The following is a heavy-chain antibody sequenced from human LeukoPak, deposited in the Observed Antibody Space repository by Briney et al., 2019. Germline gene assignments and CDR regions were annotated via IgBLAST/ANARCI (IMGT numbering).Heavy chain of an antibody. D-gene: IGHD2-2*02. CDR3: ARVNAALYDY. CDR1: GGSISSYY. J-gene: IGHJ4*02. CDR2: IYYSGST. Sequence: SETLSLTCTVSGGSISSYYWSWIRQPPGKGLEWIGYIYYSGSTNYNPSLKSRVTISVDTSKNQFSLKLSSVTAADTAAYYCARVNAALYDYWGQGTLVTVSS. V-gene: IGHV4-59*01.